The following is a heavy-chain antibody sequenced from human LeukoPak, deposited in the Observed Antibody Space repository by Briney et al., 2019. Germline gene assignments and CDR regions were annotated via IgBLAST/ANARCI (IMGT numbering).Heavy chain of an antibody. D-gene: IGHD3-3*01. J-gene: IGHJ4*02. CDR3: AKGPDYDFWSGSHYFDY. CDR2: ISGRGGST. CDR1: GFTFSSYA. Sequence: PGGSLRLSCAASGFTFSSYAMSWVRQAPGKGLEWVSAISGRGGSTYYADSVKGRFTISRDNSKNTLYLQMNSLRAEDTAVYYCAKGPDYDFWSGSHYFDYWGQGTLVTVSS. V-gene: IGHV3-23*01.